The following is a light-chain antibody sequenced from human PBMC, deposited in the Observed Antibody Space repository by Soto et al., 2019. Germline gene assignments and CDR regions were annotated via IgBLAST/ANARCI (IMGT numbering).Light chain of an antibody. CDR1: QGVTTN. CDR2: DVS. Sequence: EILMTQYPGTLSVSPGERATLSCWAGQGVTTNFAWYQKKSGQSPRLLIYDVSIRATGVPARLSGTGYETDLTITISGMKYEDSEVYLCQQYNNWTFSFGHGTRLEIK. V-gene: IGKV3-15*01. J-gene: IGKJ5*01. CDR3: QQYNNWTFS.